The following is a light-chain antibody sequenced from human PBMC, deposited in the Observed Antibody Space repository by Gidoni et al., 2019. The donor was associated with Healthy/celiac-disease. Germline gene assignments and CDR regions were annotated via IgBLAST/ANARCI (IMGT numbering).Light chain of an antibody. J-gene: IGKJ5*01. CDR2: DAS. CDR3: QQYDNLPIT. V-gene: IGKV1-33*01. Sequence: DFQITQSPSSLSASVGDRVTITCQASQGISNDLNWYQKKPGKAPKLLIYDASNLETVVPSRFSGSGSGTDFTFTISSLQTEDIATYYCQQYDNLPITFGQXTRLEIK. CDR1: QGISND.